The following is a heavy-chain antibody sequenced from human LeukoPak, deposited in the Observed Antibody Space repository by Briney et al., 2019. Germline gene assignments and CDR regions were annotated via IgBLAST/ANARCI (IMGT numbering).Heavy chain of an antibody. Sequence: SETLSLTCTVSGYSISSGYYWGWIRQPPGKGLEWIGSIYHSGSTNYNPSLKSRVTISVDKSKNQFSLKLSSVTAADTAVYYCARGVTGYCSSTSCSPFDYWGQGTLVTVSS. CDR3: ARGVTGYCSSTSCSPFDY. D-gene: IGHD2-2*01. CDR1: GYSISSGYY. CDR2: IYHSGST. J-gene: IGHJ4*02. V-gene: IGHV4-38-2*02.